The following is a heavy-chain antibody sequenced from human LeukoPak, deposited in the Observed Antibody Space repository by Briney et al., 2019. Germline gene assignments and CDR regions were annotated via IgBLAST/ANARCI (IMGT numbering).Heavy chain of an antibody. Sequence: ASVKVSCKASGYTFTSYDINWVRQAPGQGLEWMGWMNPNSGNTGYAQKFQGRVTITRNTSISTAYMELSSLRSEDTAVYYCATSTVTTGDYFDYWGQGTLVTVSS. D-gene: IGHD4-17*01. CDR3: ATSTVTTGDYFDY. J-gene: IGHJ4*02. CDR2: MNPNSGNT. V-gene: IGHV1-8*03. CDR1: GYTFTSYD.